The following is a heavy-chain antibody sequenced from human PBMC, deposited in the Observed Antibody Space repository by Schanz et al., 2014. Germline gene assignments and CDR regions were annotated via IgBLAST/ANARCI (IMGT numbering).Heavy chain of an antibody. CDR3: AKDTRMTPAGTGVFFDY. D-gene: IGHD6-13*01. CDR2: LSAGADRI. Sequence: EVQLVEYGGGLVQPWGSLRLSCAASGFTFNNYAMGWVRQAPGKGLEWVSALSAGADRIYYANSVKGRFTVTRDNSKNTLYLQMNSLTAEDTAVYFCAKDTRMTPAGTGVFFDYWGQGTLVTVSS. J-gene: IGHJ4*02. CDR1: GFTFNNYA. V-gene: IGHV3-23*04.